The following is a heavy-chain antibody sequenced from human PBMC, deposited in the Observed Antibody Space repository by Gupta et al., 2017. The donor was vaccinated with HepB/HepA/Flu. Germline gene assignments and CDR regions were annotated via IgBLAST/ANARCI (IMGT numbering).Heavy chain of an antibody. Sequence: EVRLVESGGALVQPGGSLRLSCVASGFTVHNNYMGWVRQAPGKGRDWVSFIYSNGRTYFADSVKGRFSVSRDSSKNTMFLQMNSLRAADTATYYCARNPGAYEWAWGQGTLVTVSS. V-gene: IGHV3-66*01. CDR1: GFTVHNNY. J-gene: IGHJ5*02. CDR2: IYSNGRT. D-gene: IGHD1-26*01. CDR3: ARNPGAYEWA.